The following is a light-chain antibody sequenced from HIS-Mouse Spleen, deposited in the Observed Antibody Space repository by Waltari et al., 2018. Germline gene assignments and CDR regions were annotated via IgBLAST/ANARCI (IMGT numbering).Light chain of an antibody. V-gene: IGLV3-25*03. CDR1: AVPKQY. CDR3: QSADSSGTYVV. J-gene: IGLJ2*01. CDR2: KDS. Sequence: SYELTQPPSESVSPGQTASITCSGDAVPKQYAYWYQQKPGQAPVLVIYKDSERPSGIPERFSGSSSGTTVTLTISGVQAEDEADYYCQSADSSGTYVVFGGGTKLTVL.